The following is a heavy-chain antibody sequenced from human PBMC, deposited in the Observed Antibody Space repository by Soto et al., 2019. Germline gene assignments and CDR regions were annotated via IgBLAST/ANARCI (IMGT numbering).Heavy chain of an antibody. J-gene: IGHJ4*02. CDR1: GGSISSNSYY. CDR2: MYYSGAT. V-gene: IGHV4-39*01. CDR3: ARHAAYDSVWGKSDGSDY. D-gene: IGHD3-16*01. Sequence: QLQLQESGPGLVKPSETLSLACTVSGGSISSNSYYWDWIRQPPGKGLEWIGSMYYSGATYHTPSLPRRVTISVDTSKNQFSLHLSSVTAADTAVYYCARHAAYDSVWGKSDGSDYWGQGTRVTVSS.